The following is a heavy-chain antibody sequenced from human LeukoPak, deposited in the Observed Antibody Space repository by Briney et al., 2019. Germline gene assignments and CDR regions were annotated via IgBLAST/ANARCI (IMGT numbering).Heavy chain of an antibody. J-gene: IGHJ4*02. CDR2: INHSGST. CDR3: ARARYCSSTSCWTFDY. Sequence: PSETLSLTCAVYGGSFSGYYWSWIRQPPGKGLEWIGEINHSGSTNYSPSLKSRVTISVDTSKNQFSLKLSSVTAADTAVYYCARARYCSSTSCWTFDYWGQGTLVTVSS. D-gene: IGHD2-2*01. V-gene: IGHV4-34*01. CDR1: GGSFSGYY.